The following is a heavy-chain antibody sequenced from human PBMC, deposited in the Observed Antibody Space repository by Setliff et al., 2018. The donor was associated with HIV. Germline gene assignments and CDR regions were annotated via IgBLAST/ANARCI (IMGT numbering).Heavy chain of an antibody. CDR2: IDHSETT. V-gene: IGHV4-59*11. J-gene: IGHJ4*02. CDR3: ARAPSPNWGSGY. Sequence: SETLSLTCTVSGGSITGHSWSWIRQPPGKVLEWIGYIDHSETTNYNPSLKSRLSISIDTSKTQFSLNLSSVTAADTAVYYCARAPSPNWGSGYWGQGTLVTVSS. CDR1: GGSITGHS. D-gene: IGHD7-27*01.